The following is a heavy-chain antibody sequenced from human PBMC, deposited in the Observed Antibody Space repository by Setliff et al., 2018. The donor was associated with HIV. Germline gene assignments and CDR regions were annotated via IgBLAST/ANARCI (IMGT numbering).Heavy chain of an antibody. CDR1: GASITSGSYY. CDR2: VYTSGST. V-gene: IGHV4-61*09. CDR3: GGNGHYSIDY. D-gene: IGHD4-17*01. J-gene: IGHJ4*02. Sequence: SETLSLTCSVSGASITSGSYYWSWIRQPAGKGLEWIGHVYTSGSTNYNTSPMSRVTISLDTSKNHLSLRLNSVTAADTAVYYCGGNGHYSIDYWGQGTLVTVSS.